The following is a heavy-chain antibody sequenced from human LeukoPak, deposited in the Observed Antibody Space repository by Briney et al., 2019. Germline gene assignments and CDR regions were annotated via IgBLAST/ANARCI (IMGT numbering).Heavy chain of an antibody. J-gene: IGHJ1*01. CDR3: VNGLFVAWQ. Sequence: RSGGSLRLSCAASGFTLSDYAMHWVRQAPGKGLEWVAVISYDGSNRYYGDSVKGRFTISRDNSKNTLYLQMNSLRPEDTAVYYCVNGLFVAWQWGQGTLVTVSS. V-gene: IGHV3-30*04. D-gene: IGHD2-8*01. CDR1: GFTLSDYA. CDR2: ISYDGSNR.